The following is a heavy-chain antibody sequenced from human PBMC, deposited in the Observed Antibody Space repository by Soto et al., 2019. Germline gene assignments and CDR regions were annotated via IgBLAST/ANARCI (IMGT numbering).Heavy chain of an antibody. V-gene: IGHV4-31*03. CDR1: GDSISTGGYY. J-gene: IGHJ4*02. D-gene: IGHD3-10*01. Sequence: QVTLQESGPGLVKPSQTLSLTCSVSGDSISTGGYYWSWIRQHPGKGLEWTGYIHSSGSTYYSPSLKSRISISSDISRNQFSLKLTSVTAADTAVYYCARHRGASFDYWGQGTLVTVSS. CDR2: IHSSGST. CDR3: ARHRGASFDY.